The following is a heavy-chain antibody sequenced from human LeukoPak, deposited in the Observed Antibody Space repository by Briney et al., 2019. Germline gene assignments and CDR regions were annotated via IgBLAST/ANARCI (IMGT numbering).Heavy chain of an antibody. Sequence: SVKVSCKASGGTFSNYAISWVRQAPGQGLEWMGRFMPIFGTANHAQKFQGRVTITTDESTTTAYMELSSLKSEDTAVYYCARGESYTSSGYYYWGQGTLDTVSS. V-gene: IGHV1-69*05. CDR2: FMPIFGTA. D-gene: IGHD3-22*01. CDR3: ARGESYTSSGYYY. J-gene: IGHJ4*02. CDR1: GGTFSNYA.